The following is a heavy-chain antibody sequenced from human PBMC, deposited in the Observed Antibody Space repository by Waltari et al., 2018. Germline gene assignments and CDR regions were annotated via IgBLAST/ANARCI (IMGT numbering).Heavy chain of an antibody. CDR2: SWSGGGT. CDR1: GFKVSNNY. D-gene: IGHD3-16*01. CDR3: ARALYETPYNWFDS. J-gene: IGHJ5*01. V-gene: IGHV3-53*02. Sequence: EVLLVETGGGLIQPGGSLRLSCAVSGFKVSNNYMTWVRQAPGKGLEWVSASWSGGGTKYADSVKGRFTISRDKSNNTLYLQMNSLRAEDTALYYCARALYETPYNWFDSWGQGTLVTVSS.